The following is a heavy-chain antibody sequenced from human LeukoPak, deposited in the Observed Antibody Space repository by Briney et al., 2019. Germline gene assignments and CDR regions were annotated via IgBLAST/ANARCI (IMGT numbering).Heavy chain of an antibody. Sequence: GGSLRLSWAASGXTFSRYAMHWVRQAPGKGMEGVAIVWYDGSNENYVDSVKGRFTISRDNAKNTLYLQMNSLGAEDTAVYFCAREDTAMGSLDYWGQGILVTVSS. J-gene: IGHJ4*02. CDR3: AREDTAMGSLDY. CDR2: VWYDGSNE. D-gene: IGHD5-18*01. V-gene: IGHV3-33*01. CDR1: GXTFSRYA.